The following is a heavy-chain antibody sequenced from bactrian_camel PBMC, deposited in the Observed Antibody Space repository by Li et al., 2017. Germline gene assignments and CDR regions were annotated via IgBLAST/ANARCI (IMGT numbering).Heavy chain of an antibody. J-gene: IGHJ4*01. Sequence: HVQLVESGGGSVEAGGSLKLSCVAVQDTTKRNAMAWFRQSPGKEREGLAAMYGGGATYTERTYYADSVKGRFTISQDIAKNTVYLQMDSLKPEDTAMYFCAADFSGGTTYCSGGYWLKYGEMDRWGQGTQVTVS. D-gene: IGHD2*01. CDR1: QDTTKRNA. V-gene: IGHV3-3*01. CDR2: MYGGGATYTERT. CDR3: AADFSGGTTYCSGGYWLKYGEMDR.